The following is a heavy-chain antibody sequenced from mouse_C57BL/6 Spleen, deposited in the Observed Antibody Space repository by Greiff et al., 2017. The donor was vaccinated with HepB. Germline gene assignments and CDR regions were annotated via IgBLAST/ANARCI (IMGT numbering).Heavy chain of an antibody. CDR3: ARTGAGSHCFDV. CDR1: GYTFTDYY. Sequence: EVKLQESGPVLVKPGASVKMSCKASGYTFTDYYMNWVKQSHGESLEWIGVINPYNGGTSYNQKFKGKATLTVDKSSSTAYMELNSLTSEDSAVYYCARTGAGSHCFDVWGTGTTVTVSS. D-gene: IGHD1-1*01. CDR2: INPYNGGT. J-gene: IGHJ1*03. V-gene: IGHV1-19*01.